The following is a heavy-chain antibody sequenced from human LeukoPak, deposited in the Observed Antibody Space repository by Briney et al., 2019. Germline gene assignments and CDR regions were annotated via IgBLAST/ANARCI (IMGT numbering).Heavy chain of an antibody. CDR2: ISSSGSTI. CDR3: ARGGGSSRWDYYYYYMDV. CDR1: GFTFSYYY. V-gene: IGHV3-11*04. D-gene: IGHD6-6*01. J-gene: IGHJ6*03. Sequence: PGESQRLSCAASGFTFSYYYMSWIRQAPGKGLEWVSYISSSGSTIYYADSVKGRFTNSRDNAKNSLYLQMNSLRAEDTAVYYCARGGGSSRWDYYYYYMDVWGKGTTVTVSS.